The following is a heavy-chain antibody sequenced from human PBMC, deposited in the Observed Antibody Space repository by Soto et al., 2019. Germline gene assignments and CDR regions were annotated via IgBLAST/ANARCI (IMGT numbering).Heavy chain of an antibody. CDR2: IIPIFGTA. Sequence: QVQLVQSWAEVKKPGSSVKVSCKASGGTFSSYAISWVRQSPGQGLECMGGIIPIFGTANYAQKFQGRVTITADKSTSTAYMELSSLRSEDTAVYYCARAPIAVAGGVQIGYYFDYWGQGTLVTVGS. CDR3: ARAPIAVAGGVQIGYYFDY. CDR1: GGTFSSYA. D-gene: IGHD6-19*01. J-gene: IGHJ4*02. V-gene: IGHV1-69*06.